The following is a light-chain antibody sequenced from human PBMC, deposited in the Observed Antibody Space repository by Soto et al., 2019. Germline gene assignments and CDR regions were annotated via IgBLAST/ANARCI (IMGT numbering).Light chain of an antibody. CDR1: QSISSY. CDR2: AAS. Sequence: DIQMTQSPSSLSASVGDRVTITCRAIQSISSYLNWYQQKPGKAPKLLIYAASSLQSGVPSRFSGSGSGTDFPLTISSLQPEDFATYYCQQSYSTRWTFGQGTKVEIK. V-gene: IGKV1-39*01. CDR3: QQSYSTRWT. J-gene: IGKJ1*01.